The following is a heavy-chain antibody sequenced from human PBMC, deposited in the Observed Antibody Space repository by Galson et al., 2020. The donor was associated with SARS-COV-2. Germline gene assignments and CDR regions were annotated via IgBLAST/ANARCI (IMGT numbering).Heavy chain of an antibody. CDR1: GFTFSDYY. V-gene: IGHV3-11*01. D-gene: IGHD6-13*01. J-gene: IGHJ6*02. CDR3: ARDMLVGAAAGTDYYYYYGMDV. Sequence: GESLKISCAASGFTFSDYYMSWIRQAPGKGLEWVSYISSSGSTIYYADSVKGRFTISRDNAKNSLYLQMNSLRAEDTAVYYCARDMLVGAAAGTDYYYYYGMDVWGQGTTVTVSS. CDR2: ISSSGSTI.